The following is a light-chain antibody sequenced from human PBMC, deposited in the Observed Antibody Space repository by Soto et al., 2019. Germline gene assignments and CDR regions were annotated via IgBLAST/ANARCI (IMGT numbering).Light chain of an antibody. CDR2: DAS. J-gene: IGKJ5*01. CDR3: HQFNSYPPPP. CDR1: QGISSA. Sequence: AIQLTQSPSSLSASVGDRVTITCRASQGISSALAWYQQKPGKAPKLLIYDASSLESGVPSRFSGSGSGTHCSLTSSSLQPEDFAIYYGHQFNSYPPPPSGQKTRLEIK. V-gene: IGKV1-13*02.